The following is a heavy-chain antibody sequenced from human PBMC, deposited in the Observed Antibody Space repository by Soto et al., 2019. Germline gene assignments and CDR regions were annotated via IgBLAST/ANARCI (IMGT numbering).Heavy chain of an antibody. Sequence: QVQLVQSGAEVKKPGSSVKVSCKASGGTFSSYAISWVRQAPGQGLEWMGGIIPIFGTANYAQKFQGRVTITADESTSTAYRELSSLRSDDTAVYYCAREKDYGDYSAFDPWGQGTLVTVSS. J-gene: IGHJ5*02. CDR2: IIPIFGTA. D-gene: IGHD4-17*01. CDR1: GGTFSSYA. V-gene: IGHV1-69*01. CDR3: AREKDYGDYSAFDP.